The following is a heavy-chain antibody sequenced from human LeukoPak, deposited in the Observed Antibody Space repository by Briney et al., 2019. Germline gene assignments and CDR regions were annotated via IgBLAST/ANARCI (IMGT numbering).Heavy chain of an antibody. CDR1: GFTFSTYW. D-gene: IGHD5-12*01. V-gene: IGHV3-74*01. CDR3: VGAYDLRL. J-gene: IGHJ4*02. CDR2: FNSEGSST. Sequence: GGSLRLSCAASGFTFSTYWMHWVRQAPGKGRVWVSRFNSEGSSTSYGHSVKGRYTLPRENAKNTLYLQMNRLRAEDTAVYYCVGAYDLRLWGEGTLVTVP.